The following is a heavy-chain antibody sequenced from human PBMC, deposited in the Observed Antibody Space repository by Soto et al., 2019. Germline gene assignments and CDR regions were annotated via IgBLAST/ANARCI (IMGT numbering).Heavy chain of an antibody. D-gene: IGHD2-15*01. Sequence: TSETLSLTCIVSGGSFSSSNYYWTWMRHHPGKGLEWIGYIFYSGYTYYNPSLRSRVTISLQTSKNQFSLKLSSVTAADTAVYYCARVKDHTVVPPPIFDYWGQGTLVTVYS. J-gene: IGHJ4*02. CDR3: ARVKDHTVVPPPIFDY. CDR1: GGSFSSSNYY. CDR2: IFYSGYT. V-gene: IGHV4-30-4*08.